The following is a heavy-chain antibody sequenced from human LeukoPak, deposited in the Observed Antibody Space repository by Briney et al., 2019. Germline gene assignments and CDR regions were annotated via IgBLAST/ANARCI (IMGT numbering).Heavy chain of an antibody. V-gene: IGHV4-34*01. D-gene: IGHD5-18*01. J-gene: IGHJ6*02. CDR2: INHSGST. Sequence: GSLRLSCAASGSTFSTYAMSWIRQPPGKGLEWIGEINHSGSTNYNPSLKSRVTISVDTSKNQFSLKLSSVTAADTAVYYCARTALTAKYYYYYYGMDVWGQGTTVTVSS. CDR3: ARTALTAKYYYYYYGMDV. CDR1: GSTFSTYA.